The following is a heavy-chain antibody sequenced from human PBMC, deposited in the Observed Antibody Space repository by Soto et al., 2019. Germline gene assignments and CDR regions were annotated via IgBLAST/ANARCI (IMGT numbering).Heavy chain of an antibody. J-gene: IGHJ3*02. V-gene: IGHV1-8*01. Sequence: QVPLVQSGAEVKKPGASVKVSCKASGYTFTSYDINWVRQATGQGLEWMGWMNPNSGNTGYAQKFQGRVTMTRNTSISTAYMERSSLRSEDTAVYYCARALRSNDAFDIWGQGTVVTVSS. CDR2: MNPNSGNT. CDR1: GYTFTSYD. D-gene: IGHD4-17*01. CDR3: ARALRSNDAFDI.